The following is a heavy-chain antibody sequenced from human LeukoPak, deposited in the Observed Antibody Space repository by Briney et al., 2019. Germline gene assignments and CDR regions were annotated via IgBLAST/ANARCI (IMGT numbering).Heavy chain of an antibody. Sequence: SETLSLTCGDNGGSFSGYQWNWIRQSPGKGLEWIGEINQSGNTNYNPSLKSRVSLSVDTSRNQFSLYVFSVTAADTAVYYCARALGSSSRRYFDYWGQGTLVTVSS. J-gene: IGHJ4*02. D-gene: IGHD6-6*01. CDR2: INQSGNT. CDR1: GGSFSGYQ. CDR3: ARALGSSSRRYFDY. V-gene: IGHV4-34*01.